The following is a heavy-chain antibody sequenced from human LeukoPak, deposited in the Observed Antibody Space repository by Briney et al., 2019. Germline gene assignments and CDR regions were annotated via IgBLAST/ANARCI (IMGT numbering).Heavy chain of an antibody. CDR1: GFTFSSYS. CDR3: ARDEGYCRSSSCPFDY. D-gene: IGHD2-2*01. V-gene: IGHV3-21*01. CDR2: ISSSGTYI. Sequence: GGSLRLSCAASGFTFSSYSMNWVRQAPGKGLEWVSSISSSGTYIYYTDSVKGRFTLSRDNAKNSLYLQMNSLSAEDTAVYYCARDEGYCRSSSCPFDYWGQGTLVTVSS. J-gene: IGHJ4*02.